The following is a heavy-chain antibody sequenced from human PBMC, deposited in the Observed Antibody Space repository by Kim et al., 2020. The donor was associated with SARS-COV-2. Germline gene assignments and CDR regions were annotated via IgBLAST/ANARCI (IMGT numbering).Heavy chain of an antibody. J-gene: IGHJ4*02. CDR1: GFTFSSYG. V-gene: IGHV3-33*06. CDR3: AKDPWSYYGSGY. D-gene: IGHD3-10*01. CDR2: IWYDGSNK. Sequence: GGSLRLSCAASGFTFSSYGMHWVRQAPGKGLEWVAVIWYDGSNKYYADSVKGRFTISRDNSKNTLYLQMNSLRAEDTAVYYCAKDPWSYYGSGYWGQGTLVTVSS.